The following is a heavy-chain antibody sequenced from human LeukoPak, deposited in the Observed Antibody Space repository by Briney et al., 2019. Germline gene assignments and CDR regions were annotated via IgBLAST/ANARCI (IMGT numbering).Heavy chain of an antibody. V-gene: IGHV3-23*01. D-gene: IGHD5-12*01. Sequence: GGSLRLSCAASGFTFSNYIMNWVRQAPGKGLEWVSAISGSGGSTYYADSVKGRFTISRDNSKNTLYLQMNSLRAEDTAVYYCAKDQDLVIVATNFDYWGQGTLVTVSS. CDR3: AKDQDLVIVATNFDY. CDR1: GFTFSNYI. J-gene: IGHJ4*02. CDR2: ISGSGGST.